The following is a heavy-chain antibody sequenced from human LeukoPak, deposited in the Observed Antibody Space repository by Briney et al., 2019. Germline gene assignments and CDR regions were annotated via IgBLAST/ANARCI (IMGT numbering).Heavy chain of an antibody. CDR3: ARDSGSSSSRRSAFDI. V-gene: IGHV3-48*04. CDR1: GFTFNNAW. D-gene: IGHD6-13*01. CDR2: ISSSSSTI. Sequence: GGSLRLSCVVSGFTFNNAWISWVRQAPGKGLEWVSYISSSSSTIYYADSVKGRFTISRDNAKNSLYLQMNSLRAEDTAVYYCARDSGSSSSRRSAFDIWGQGTMVTVSS. J-gene: IGHJ3*02.